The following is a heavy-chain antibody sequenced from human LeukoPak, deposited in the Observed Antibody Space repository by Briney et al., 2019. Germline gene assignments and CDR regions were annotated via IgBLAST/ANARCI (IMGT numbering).Heavy chain of an antibody. CDR1: GGSISINFW. D-gene: IGHD6-6*01. CDR2: VYYSGST. CDR3: AREYSSSYYSDY. J-gene: IGHJ4*02. V-gene: IGHV4-39*07. Sequence: SETLSLTCSISGGSISINFWWGWIRPSPGKAMEWVGSVYYSGSTYYNPSLKSRVTISVDTSKNQFSLKLSSVTAADTAVYYCAREYSSSYYSDYWGQGTLVTVSS.